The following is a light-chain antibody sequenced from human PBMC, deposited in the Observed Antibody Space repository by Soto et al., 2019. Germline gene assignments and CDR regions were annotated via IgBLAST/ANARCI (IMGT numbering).Light chain of an antibody. J-gene: IGKJ1*01. V-gene: IGKV3-15*01. CDR3: QQYVHWPPGT. CDR2: DTS. Sequence: EIVMTQSPATLSVSPGERVTLSCRASQSVSSSLAWYQQRPGQAPRLLIYDTSTRAPGIAARFSGSGSGTEFTLTISSLQSEDVAVYYCQQYVHWPPGTFGQGTKVDNK. CDR1: QSVSSS.